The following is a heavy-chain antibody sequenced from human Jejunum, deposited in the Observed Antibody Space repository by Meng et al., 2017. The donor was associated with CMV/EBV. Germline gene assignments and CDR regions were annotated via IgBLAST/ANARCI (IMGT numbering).Heavy chain of an antibody. D-gene: IGHD3-10*01. CDR1: GFTFDDYA. J-gene: IGHJ4*02. CDR3: AKHYYGSGSYLQY. V-gene: IGHV3-23*01. Sequence: AASGFTFDDYAVSWVRQAPGKGLEWVSVISVSGAITNYADSVKGRFTISRDNSKNTLYLQMNSLRVEDTAVYYCAKHYYGSGSYLQYWGQGTLVTVSS. CDR2: ISVSGAIT.